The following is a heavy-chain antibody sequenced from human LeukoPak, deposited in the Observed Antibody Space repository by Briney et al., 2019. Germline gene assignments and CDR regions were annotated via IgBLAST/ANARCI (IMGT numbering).Heavy chain of an antibody. CDR1: GASFSGYY. CDR2: INHSGST. J-gene: IGHJ6*04. Sequence: PSKTLSLTCAVYGASFSGYYWSWIRQPPGKGLEWIGEINHSGSTNYNPSLKSRVTISVDTSKNQFSLKLSSVTAADTAVYYCARGLLDTMVRGVIHYYYGMDVWGKGTTVTVSS. CDR3: ARGLLDTMVRGVIHYYYGMDV. D-gene: IGHD3-10*01. V-gene: IGHV4-34*01.